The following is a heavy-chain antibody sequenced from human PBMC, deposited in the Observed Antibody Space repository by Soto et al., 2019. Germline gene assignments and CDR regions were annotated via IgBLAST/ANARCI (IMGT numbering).Heavy chain of an antibody. Sequence: PSETLSLTCTVSGGSVISGSYYWSWIRQPPGKGLEWIGYIYYSGSTNYNPSLKSRVTISVDTSKNQFSLKLSSVTAADTAVYYCARGFGRNNWFDPWGQGTLVTVSS. CDR2: IYYSGST. CDR1: GGSVISGSYY. V-gene: IGHV4-61*01. CDR3: ARGFGRNNWFDP. D-gene: IGHD3-16*01. J-gene: IGHJ5*02.